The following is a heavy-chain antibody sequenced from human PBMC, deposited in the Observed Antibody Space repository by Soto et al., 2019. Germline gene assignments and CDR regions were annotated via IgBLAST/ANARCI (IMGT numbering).Heavy chain of an antibody. V-gene: IGHV4-39*01. J-gene: IGHJ3*02. D-gene: IGHD3-16*01. CDR2: IYYSGST. CDR1: GGSISSSIYY. Sequence: QLQLQESGPGLVKPSETLSLTCTVSGGSISSSIYYWGWIRQPPGKGLEWIGSIYYSGSTYYNPSLKSRVTISVDTSKNQFSLKLSSVTAADTAVYYCARHGAWDAFDIWGQGTMVTVSS. CDR3: ARHGAWDAFDI.